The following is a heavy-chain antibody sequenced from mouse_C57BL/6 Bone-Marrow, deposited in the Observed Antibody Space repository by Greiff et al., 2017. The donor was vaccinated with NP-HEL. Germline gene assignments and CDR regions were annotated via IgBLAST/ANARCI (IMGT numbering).Heavy chain of an antibody. CDR1: GYTFTSYD. J-gene: IGHJ1*03. CDR2: IYPRDGST. Sequence: QVQLKQSGPELVKPGASVKLSCKASGYTFTSYDINWVKQSPGQGLEWIGWIYPRDGSTKYNEKFKGKATLTVDTSSSTAYMELHSLTSEDSAVYFCASNWDWYFDVWGTGTTVTVSS. V-gene: IGHV1-85*01. CDR3: ASNWDWYFDV. D-gene: IGHD4-1*01.